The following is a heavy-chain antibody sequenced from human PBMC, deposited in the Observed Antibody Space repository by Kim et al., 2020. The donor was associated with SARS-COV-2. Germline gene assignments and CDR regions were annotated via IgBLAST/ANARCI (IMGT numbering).Heavy chain of an antibody. Sequence: ASVKVSCKVSGYTLTELSMHWVRQAPGKGLEWMGGFDPEDGETIYAQKFQGRVTMTEDTSTDTAYMELSSLRSEDTAVYYCATALYCGGDYAFDIWGQGTMVTVSS. J-gene: IGHJ3*02. CDR1: GYTLTELS. V-gene: IGHV1-24*01. D-gene: IGHD2-21*02. CDR3: ATALYCGGDYAFDI. CDR2: FDPEDGET.